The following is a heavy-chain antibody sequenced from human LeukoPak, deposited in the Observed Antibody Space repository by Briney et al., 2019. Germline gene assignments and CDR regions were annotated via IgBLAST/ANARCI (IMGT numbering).Heavy chain of an antibody. D-gene: IGHD4-17*01. J-gene: IGHJ4*02. V-gene: IGHV3-53*01. CDR3: ARSERTVTKRRDAIFDY. CDR2: IYSGGST. Sequence: GGSLRLSCAASGFTVSSNYMSWVRQAPGKGLEWVSVIYSGGSTYYADSVKGRFTISRDNSKNTLYLQMNSLRAEDTAVYYCARSERTVTKRRDAIFDYWGQGTLVTVSS. CDR1: GFTVSSNY.